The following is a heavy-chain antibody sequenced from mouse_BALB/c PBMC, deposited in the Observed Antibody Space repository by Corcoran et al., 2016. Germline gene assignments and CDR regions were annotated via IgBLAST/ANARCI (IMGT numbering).Heavy chain of an antibody. J-gene: IGHJ4*01. CDR2: IDPANGNT. CDR3: ARSDYTMDY. Sequence: EVQLQQSGAELVKPGASVKLSCTASGFNIKDTYLHWVKQRPEQGLEWIGRIDPANGNTKYDKKFQGKATITAETSSNTAYLQLSSLTSEDPAVYYCARSDYTMDYWGQGTSVTVSS. CDR1: GFNIKDTY. V-gene: IGHV14-3*02.